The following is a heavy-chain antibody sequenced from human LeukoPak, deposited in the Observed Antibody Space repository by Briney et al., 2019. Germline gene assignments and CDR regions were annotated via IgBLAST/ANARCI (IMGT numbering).Heavy chain of an antibody. CDR1: GFTFSSHS. Sequence: PGGSLRLSCAASGFTFSSHSMNWVRQAPGKGLEWISYISSSSSTISYADSVKGRFTISRDNAKNSLYLQMNSLRGEDTAVYYCARGYGHWGYWGQGTLVTVSS. CDR3: ARGYGHWGY. V-gene: IGHV3-48*01. CDR2: ISSSSSTI. J-gene: IGHJ4*02. D-gene: IGHD4-17*01.